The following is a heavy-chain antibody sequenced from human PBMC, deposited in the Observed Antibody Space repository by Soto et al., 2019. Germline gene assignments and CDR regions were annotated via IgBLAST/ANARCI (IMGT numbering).Heavy chain of an antibody. CDR1: VGTFSSHT. V-gene: IGHV1-69*08. CDR2: IIPALGTA. CDR3: ARHDFGDCWYFDL. Sequence: QDQLVQSGAEVKKPGSSVKVSCKASVGTFSSHTFSWVRQAPGQGLEWMGRIIPALGTATYAQKFQGRVTITADESATTVYMERNSLRSGDTAVYYCARHDFGDCWYFDLWGRGTLVTVSS. J-gene: IGHJ2*01. D-gene: IGHD4-17*01.